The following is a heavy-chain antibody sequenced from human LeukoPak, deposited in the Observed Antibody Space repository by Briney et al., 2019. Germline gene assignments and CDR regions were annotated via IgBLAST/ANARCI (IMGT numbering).Heavy chain of an antibody. CDR2: ISGSGGST. J-gene: IGHJ3*02. CDR3: AKDLGIVAPGRPYAFDI. D-gene: IGHD5-12*01. V-gene: IGHV3-23*01. Sequence: PGGSLRLSCAASGFTFSSYAMSWVRQAPGKGLEWVSAISGSGGSTYYADSVKGRFTISRDNSKNTLYLQMNSLRAEDTAVYYCAKDLGIVAPGRPYAFDIWGQGTMVTVSS. CDR1: GFTFSSYA.